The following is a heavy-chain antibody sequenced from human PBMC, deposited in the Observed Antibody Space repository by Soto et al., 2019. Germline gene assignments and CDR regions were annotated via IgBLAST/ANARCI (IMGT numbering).Heavy chain of an antibody. CDR2: ISGSGGST. CDR3: AKDTIFGVAKLNGMDV. Sequence: PGGSLRLSCAASGFTFSSYAMSWVRQAPGKGLEWVSAISGSGGSTYYADSVKGRFTISRDNSKNTLYLQMNSLRAEDTAVYYCAKDTIFGVAKLNGMDVWGQGTTVTASS. CDR1: GFTFSSYA. D-gene: IGHD3-3*01. V-gene: IGHV3-23*01. J-gene: IGHJ6*02.